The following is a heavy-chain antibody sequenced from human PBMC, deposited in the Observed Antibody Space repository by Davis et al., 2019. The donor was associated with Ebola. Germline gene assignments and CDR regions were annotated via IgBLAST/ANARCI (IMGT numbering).Heavy chain of an antibody. CDR2: IYYSGST. J-gene: IGHJ5*02. CDR1: GGSISSSSYY. Sequence: MPSETLSLTCTVSGGSISSSSYYWGWIRQPPGKGLEWIGSIYYSGSTYYNPSLKSRVTISVDTSKNQFSLKLSSVTAADTAVYYCARRHVLRYGPISSWGQGTLVTVSS. D-gene: IGHD3-9*01. V-gene: IGHV4-39*01. CDR3: ARRHVLRYGPISS.